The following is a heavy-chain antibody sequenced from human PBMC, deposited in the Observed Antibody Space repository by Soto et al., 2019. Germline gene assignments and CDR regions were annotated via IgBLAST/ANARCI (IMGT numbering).Heavy chain of an antibody. J-gene: IGHJ4*01. D-gene: IGHD3-22*01. V-gene: IGHV3-30*18. CDR3: ANLYYDTSETLDY. CDR1: GFTFTTYA. CDR2: ISYDGFNK. Sequence: QVQLVESGGGVVQPGRSLRLSCAASGFTFTTYAMHWVRQAPGKGLEWVAVISYDGFNKYYADSVKGSFTISRDNSKTPLYLQMHSLRPADTAVYYCANLYYDTSETLDYCCHVTLVTFSS.